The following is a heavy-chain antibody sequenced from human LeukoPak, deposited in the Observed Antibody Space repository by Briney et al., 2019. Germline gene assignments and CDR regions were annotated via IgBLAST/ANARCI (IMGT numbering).Heavy chain of an antibody. CDR2: IYYSGST. CDR3: ARVIAPYYYGSSGYYTFDY. J-gene: IGHJ4*02. V-gene: IGHV4-30-4*08. CDR1: GSSISSGSY. Sequence: PSETLSLTCSVSGSSISSGSYWGWIRQPPGKGLEWIGYIYYSGSTYYNPSLKSRVTISVDTSKNQFSLKLSSVTAADTAVYYCARVIAPYYYGSSGYYTFDYWGQGTLVTVSS. D-gene: IGHD3-22*01.